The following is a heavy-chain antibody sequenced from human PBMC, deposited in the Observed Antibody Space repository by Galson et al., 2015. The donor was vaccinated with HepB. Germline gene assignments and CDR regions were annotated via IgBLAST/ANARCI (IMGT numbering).Heavy chain of an antibody. J-gene: IGHJ6*02. Sequence: SLRLSCAASGFTFSSYEMNWVRQAPGKGLEWVSYISSSGSTIYYADSVKGRFTISRDNAKNSLYLQMNSLRAEDTAVYYCAREETAPPSYYYYGMDVWGQGTTVTVSS. D-gene: IGHD2-15*01. CDR1: GFTFSSYE. CDR2: ISSSGSTI. CDR3: AREETAPPSYYYYGMDV. V-gene: IGHV3-48*03.